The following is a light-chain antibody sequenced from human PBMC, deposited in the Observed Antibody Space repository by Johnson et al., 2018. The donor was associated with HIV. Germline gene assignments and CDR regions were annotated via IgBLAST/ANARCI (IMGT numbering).Light chain of an antibody. J-gene: IGLJ1*01. CDR1: SSNIGNNY. CDR3: GTWDSSLSAYV. Sequence: QSVLTQPPSVSAAPGQKVTISCSGSSSNIGNNYVSWYQQLPGTAPKLLIYENNKRPSGIPDRFSGSKSGTSATLGITGLQTGAVADYYCGTWDSSLSAYVYGTGPKVNV. CDR2: ENN. V-gene: IGLV1-51*02.